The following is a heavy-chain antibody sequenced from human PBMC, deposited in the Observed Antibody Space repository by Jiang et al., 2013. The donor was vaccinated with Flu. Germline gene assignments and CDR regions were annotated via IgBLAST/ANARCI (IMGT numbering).Heavy chain of an antibody. CDR3: ARSGKQWLEDY. Sequence: RLLKPSETLSLTCTVSGGSISSYYWSWIRQPPGKGLEWIGYIYYSGSTNYNPSLKSRVTISVDTSKNQFSLKLSSVTAADTAVYYCARSGKQWLEDYWGQGTLVTVSS. J-gene: IGHJ4*02. CDR1: GGSISSYY. D-gene: IGHD6-19*01. CDR2: IYYSGST. V-gene: IGHV4-59*13.